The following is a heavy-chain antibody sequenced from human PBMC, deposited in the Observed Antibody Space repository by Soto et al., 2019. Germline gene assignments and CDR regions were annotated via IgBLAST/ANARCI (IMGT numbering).Heavy chain of an antibody. Sequence: SSETLSLTCTVSGGSISSYYWSWIRQPPGKGLEWIGYIYYSGSTNYNPSLKSRVTISVDTSKNQFSLKLSSVTAADTAVYYCARDNLSVVQLWVGGMDVWGQGTTVTVSS. J-gene: IGHJ6*02. CDR3: ARDNLSVVQLWVGGMDV. D-gene: IGHD5-18*01. CDR2: IYYSGST. V-gene: IGHV4-59*01. CDR1: GGSISSYY.